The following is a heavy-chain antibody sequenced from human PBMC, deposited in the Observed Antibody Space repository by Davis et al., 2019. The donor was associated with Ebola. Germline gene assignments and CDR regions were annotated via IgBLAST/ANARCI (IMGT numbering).Heavy chain of an antibody. D-gene: IGHD1-26*01. V-gene: IGHV4-59*01. CDR2: IYHVGST. CDR1: GGSISNYY. CDR3: ARSNAHGGTYKEGFDY. Sequence: PGGSLRLSCTVSGGSISNYYWSWIRQPPGKGLEWIGYIYHVGSTNHNPSLKSRVTISVDPSKNQFSLNLSSVTAADTAVYFCARSNAHGGTYKEGFDYWGQGTLVTVSS. J-gene: IGHJ4*02.